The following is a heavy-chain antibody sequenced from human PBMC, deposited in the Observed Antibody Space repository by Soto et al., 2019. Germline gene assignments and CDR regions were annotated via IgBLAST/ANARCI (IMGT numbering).Heavy chain of an antibody. V-gene: IGHV3-23*01. J-gene: IGHJ5*02. D-gene: IGHD2-2*02. CDR2: ISGSGGRS. CDR3: VKDLGLCSSTTCYSGS. Sequence: GSLKLSCAASCLTFSLYAMSWVRPAPGKGLEWVSAISGSGGRSYYTDSVKGRFTISRDNSKNTLYLQMNSLRAEDTAVYYCVKDLGLCSSTTCYSGSWGQGTLVTVSS. CDR1: CLTFSLYA.